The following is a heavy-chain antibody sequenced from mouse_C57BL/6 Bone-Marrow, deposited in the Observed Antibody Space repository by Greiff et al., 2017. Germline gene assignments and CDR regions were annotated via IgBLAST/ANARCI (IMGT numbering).Heavy chain of an antibody. CDR3: TTEWLLPWFAV. CDR2: IDPENGDT. CDR1: GFNIKDDY. V-gene: IGHV14-4*01. Sequence: VQLKESGAELVRPGASVKLSCTASGFNIKDDYMHWVKQRPEQGLEWIGWIDPENGDTEYASKFQGKATITADTSSNTAYLQLSSLTSEVTAVYYWTTEWLLPWFAVWGTGTLVTVSA. D-gene: IGHD2-3*01. J-gene: IGHJ3*01.